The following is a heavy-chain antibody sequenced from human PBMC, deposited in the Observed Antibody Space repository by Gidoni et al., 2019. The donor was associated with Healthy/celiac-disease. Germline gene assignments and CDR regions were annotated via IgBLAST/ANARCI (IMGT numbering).Heavy chain of an antibody. CDR1: GFTFGDYA. J-gene: IGHJ3*02. D-gene: IGHD3-22*01. Sequence: EVQLVESGGGLVKPGRSLRLSCTASGFTFGDYAMSWFRQAPGKGLEWVGFIRSKAYGGTTEYAASVKGRFTISRDDSKSIAYLQMNSLKTEDTAVYYCTRAQPMYYYDSSGYYDAFDIWGQGTMVTVSS. CDR2: IRSKAYGGTT. CDR3: TRAQPMYYYDSSGYYDAFDI. V-gene: IGHV3-49*05.